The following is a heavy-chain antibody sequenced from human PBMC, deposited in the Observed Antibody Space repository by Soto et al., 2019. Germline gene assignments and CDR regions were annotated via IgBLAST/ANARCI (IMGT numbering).Heavy chain of an antibody. V-gene: IGHV3-48*03. CDR1: GFTFSSYE. CDR2: ISSSGDTI. CDR3: ARSGAVAGNDY. D-gene: IGHD6-19*01. Sequence: GGSLRLSCAASGFTFSSYEMNWVRQAPGKGLEWISYISSSGDTIYYADSVKGRFTISRDNAENSLYLQMNSLRAEDTAVYYCARSGAVAGNDYWGQGTLVTVSS. J-gene: IGHJ4*02.